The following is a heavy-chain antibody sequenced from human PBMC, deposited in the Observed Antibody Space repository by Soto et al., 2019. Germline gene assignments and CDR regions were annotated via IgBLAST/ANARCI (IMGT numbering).Heavy chain of an antibody. Sequence: ASVKVSCKASGYIFTDFHVHWVRQAPGQGLEWMGWISPNSGDTNYAQEFQGRVVLTWDTPISTAYMELSRLTSDDTAVYFCARRHGSSSIFNNWGQGTLVTVSS. D-gene: IGHD6-6*01. CDR2: ISPNSGDT. CDR1: GYIFTDFH. J-gene: IGHJ4*02. V-gene: IGHV1-2*02. CDR3: ARRHGSSSIFNN.